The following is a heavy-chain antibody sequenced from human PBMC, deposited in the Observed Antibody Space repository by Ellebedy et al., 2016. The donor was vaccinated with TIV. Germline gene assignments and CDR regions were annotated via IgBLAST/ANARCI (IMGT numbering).Heavy chain of an antibody. D-gene: IGHD5-18*01. CDR3: AKALSWIQPDLGAYEI. Sequence: PGGSLRLSCAASGFTFSDYSMNWVRQAPGKGLEWVSYVSGGGSNIKYADSVKGRFTISRDSAKNSLYLQVNNLKAGDTAIYYCAKALSWIQPDLGAYEIWGQGTMVTVSS. J-gene: IGHJ3*02. V-gene: IGHV3-48*01. CDR1: GFTFSDYS. CDR2: VSGGGSNI.